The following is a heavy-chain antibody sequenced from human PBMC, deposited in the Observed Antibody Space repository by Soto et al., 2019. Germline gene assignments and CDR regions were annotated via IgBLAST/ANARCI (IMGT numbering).Heavy chain of an antibody. CDR2: INPNSGGT. CDR3: ARGEGIVVVPAAIPTGYYGMDV. CDR1: GYTFTGYY. D-gene: IGHD2-2*01. Sequence: ASVKVSCKASGYTFTGYYMHWVRQAPGQGLELMGWINPNSGGTNYAQKFQGWVTMTRDTSISTAYMELSRLRSDDTAVYYCARGEGIVVVPAAIPTGYYGMDVWGQGTTVTVSS. V-gene: IGHV1-2*04. J-gene: IGHJ6*02.